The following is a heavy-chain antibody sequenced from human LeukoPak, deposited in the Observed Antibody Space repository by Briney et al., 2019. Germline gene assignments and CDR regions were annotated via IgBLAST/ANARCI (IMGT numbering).Heavy chain of an antibody. J-gene: IGHJ4*02. CDR3: ARAPGIAVAGIDFDY. CDR2: IIPIFGTA. D-gene: IGHD6-19*01. V-gene: IGHV1-69*01. CDR1: GGTFSSYA. Sequence: ASVKVSCKASGGTFSSYAISWVRQAPGQGLEWMGGIIPIFGTANYAQKFQGRVTITADESTSTAYMELSSLRSEDTAEYYCARAPGIAVAGIDFDYWGQGTLVTVSS.